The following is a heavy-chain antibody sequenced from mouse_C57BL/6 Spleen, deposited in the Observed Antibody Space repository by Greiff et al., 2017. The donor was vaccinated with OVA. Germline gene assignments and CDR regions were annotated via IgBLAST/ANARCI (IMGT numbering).Heavy chain of an antibody. Sequence: EVHLVESGGGLVKPGGSLKISCAASGFTFSDYGMHWVRQAPEKGLEWVAYISSGSSTIYYADTVKGRFTISRDNAKNTLFLQMTSLRSEDTAMYYCARRDYGSCYAMDYWGQGTSVTVSS. CDR1: GFTFSDYG. CDR2: ISSGSSTI. V-gene: IGHV5-17*01. CDR3: ARRDYGSCYAMDY. D-gene: IGHD1-1*01. J-gene: IGHJ4*01.